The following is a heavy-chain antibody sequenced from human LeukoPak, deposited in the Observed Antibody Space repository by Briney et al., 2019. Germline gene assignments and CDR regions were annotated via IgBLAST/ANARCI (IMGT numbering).Heavy chain of an antibody. V-gene: IGHV3-66*01. CDR1: GFIVSSNY. J-gene: IGHJ4*02. CDR3: ARVRSGDYFDY. CDR2: IYTGGST. D-gene: IGHD6-25*01. Sequence: GGSLRLSCAAFGFIVSSNYMSWVRQATGKGLEWVSVIYTGGSTYYADSVKGRFTISRDNSKNTLYLQMNSLRAEDTAVYYCARVRSGDYFDYWGQGTLVTVSS.